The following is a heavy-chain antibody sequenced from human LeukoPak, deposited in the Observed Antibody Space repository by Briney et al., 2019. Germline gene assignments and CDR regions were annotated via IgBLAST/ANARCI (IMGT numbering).Heavy chain of an antibody. J-gene: IGHJ6*03. Sequence: GGSLRLSCAASGFTFSSYAMSWVRQAPGKGLEWVSAISGSGGSTYYADSVKGRFTISRDSSKNTLYLQMNSLRAEDTAVYYCAKSGDYYYYYYMDVWGKGTTVTVSS. CDR2: ISGSGGST. D-gene: IGHD2-15*01. CDR3: AKSGDYYYYYYMDV. V-gene: IGHV3-23*01. CDR1: GFTFSSYA.